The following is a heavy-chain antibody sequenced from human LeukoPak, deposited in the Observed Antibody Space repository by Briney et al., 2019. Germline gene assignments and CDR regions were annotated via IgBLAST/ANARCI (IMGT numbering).Heavy chain of an antibody. D-gene: IGHD1-26*01. J-gene: IGHJ4*02. CDR1: GFTVSTNY. CDR2: IKQDGSDK. CDR3: ARLLGGNYFDN. Sequence: GGSLRLSCAASGFTVSTNYMSWVRQAPGKGLEWVANIKQDGSDKYYVDSVKGRFTISRDNAKNSLYLQLNSLTAEDTAVYYCARLLGGNYFDNWGQGTLVTVSS. V-gene: IGHV3-7*04.